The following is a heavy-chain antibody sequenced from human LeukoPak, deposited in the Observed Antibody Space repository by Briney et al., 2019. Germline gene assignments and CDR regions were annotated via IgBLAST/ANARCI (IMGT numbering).Heavy chain of an antibody. CDR2: IYPGDSDT. J-gene: IGHJ4*02. CDR3: ARLLAAPYYVNF. Sequence: GESLKISCKGSGYTFTSNWIGWVRQVPGKGLEWMGVIYPGDSDTRYSPSFQGQVTISADKSINTAYLQWSSLKASDTAMYYCARLLAAPYYVNFWGQGTLVTVSS. V-gene: IGHV5-51*01. CDR1: GYTFTSNW. D-gene: IGHD6-25*01.